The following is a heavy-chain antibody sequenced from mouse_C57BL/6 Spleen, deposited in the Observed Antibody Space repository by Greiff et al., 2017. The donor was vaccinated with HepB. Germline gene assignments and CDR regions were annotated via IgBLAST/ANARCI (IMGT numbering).Heavy chain of an antibody. CDR2: INPNNGGT. J-gene: IGHJ2*01. V-gene: IGHV1-26*01. CDR3: ARSGVYYYGSSYFDY. Sequence: VQLQQSGPELVKPGASVKISCKASGYTFTDYYMNWVKQSHGKSLEWIGDINPNNGGTSYNQKFKGKATLTVDKSSSTAYMELRSLTSEDSAVYYCARSGVYYYGSSYFDYWGQGTTLTVSS. CDR1: GYTFTDYY. D-gene: IGHD1-1*01.